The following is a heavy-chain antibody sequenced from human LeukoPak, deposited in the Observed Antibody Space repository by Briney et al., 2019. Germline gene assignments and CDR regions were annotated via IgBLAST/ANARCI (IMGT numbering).Heavy chain of an antibody. J-gene: IGHJ4*02. CDR1: GLTFSSYA. CDR2: ISGSGDST. V-gene: IGHV3-23*01. Sequence: LGGSLRLSCAASGLTFSSYAMSWVRQAPGKGLEWVSVISGSGDSTHYADSVKGRFTISRDNSKNTVYLQMDSLRAEDTAVYYCANEGPNFDYWGQGTLVTVSS. D-gene: IGHD2-8*01. CDR3: ANEGPNFDY.